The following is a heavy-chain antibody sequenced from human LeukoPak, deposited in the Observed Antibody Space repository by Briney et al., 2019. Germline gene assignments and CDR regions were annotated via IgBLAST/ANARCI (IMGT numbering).Heavy chain of an antibody. CDR3: ARGRSIAATSGYFDY. J-gene: IGHJ4*02. V-gene: IGHV3-30*19. Sequence: GGSLRLSCPASGFSFSSYAMHWVRQAPGKGLEWVAAISYDGSNEYYADSVKGRFTISRDNSKNTLYLQMNSLRPEDTAVYYCARGRSIAATSGYFDYWGQGTLVTVSS. CDR1: GFSFSSYA. D-gene: IGHD6-6*01. CDR2: ISYDGSNE.